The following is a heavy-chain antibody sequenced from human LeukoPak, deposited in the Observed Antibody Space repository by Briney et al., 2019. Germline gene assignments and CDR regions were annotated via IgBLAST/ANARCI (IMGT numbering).Heavy chain of an antibody. CDR1: GFAFSDYS. V-gene: IGHV3-48*02. CDR2: ISSSDNTI. Sequence: GGSLRFSCAASGFAFSDYSMNWVRQAPGKGLEWVSYISSSDNTIHYADSVKGRFTISRDNAKNSLYLQMNSLRDEDTAVYYCARGAYYAMDVWGQGTTVTVSS. J-gene: IGHJ6*02. CDR3: ARGAYYAMDV.